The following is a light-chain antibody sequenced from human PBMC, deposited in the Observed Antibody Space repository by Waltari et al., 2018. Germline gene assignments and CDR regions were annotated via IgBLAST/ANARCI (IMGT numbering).Light chain of an antibody. CDR1: GLGNKY. J-gene: IGLJ2*01. CDR3: QAWDSNSVT. Sequence: SYDLTQSPPVSVSPGQTVSISCSGDGLGNKYVGWYQQKAGQSPVLVIYQDVQRPSGIPERFSGSNSGNTATLTISGTQTVDEADYHCQAWDSNSVTFGGGTKLTVL. V-gene: IGLV3-1*01. CDR2: QDV.